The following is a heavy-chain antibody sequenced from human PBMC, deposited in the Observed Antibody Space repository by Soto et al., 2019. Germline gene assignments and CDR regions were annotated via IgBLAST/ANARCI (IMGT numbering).Heavy chain of an antibody. CDR2: ISGSGDTT. Sequence: GGSLRLSCAASGFTFSSYAMSWVRQAPGKGLEWVSAISGSGDTTYSADSVKGRFTISRDNSKNTLYLQMNSLRAEDTAVYYCAKDLITGTTFHYYYYGMDVWGQGTTVTVSS. D-gene: IGHD1-7*01. CDR1: GFTFSSYA. J-gene: IGHJ6*02. V-gene: IGHV3-23*01. CDR3: AKDLITGTTFHYYYYGMDV.